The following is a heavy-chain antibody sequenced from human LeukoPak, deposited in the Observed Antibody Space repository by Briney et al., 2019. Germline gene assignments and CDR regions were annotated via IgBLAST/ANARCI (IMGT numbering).Heavy chain of an antibody. CDR1: GFTVSSNY. D-gene: IGHD3-9*01. CDR2: IYSGGST. J-gene: IGHJ3*02. V-gene: IGHV3-53*01. CDR3: ASGDVLRYFDWSPGGAFDI. Sequence: GGSLRLSCAASGFTVSSNYMSWVRQAPGKGLEWVSVIYSGGSTYYADSVKGRFTISRDSSKNTLYLQMNSLRAEDTAVYYCASGDVLRYFDWSPGGAFDIWGQGTMVTVSS.